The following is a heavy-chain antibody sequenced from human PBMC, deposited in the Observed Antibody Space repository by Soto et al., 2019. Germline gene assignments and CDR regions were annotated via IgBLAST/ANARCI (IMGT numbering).Heavy chain of an antibody. V-gene: IGHV4-59*01. J-gene: IGHJ6*02. D-gene: IGHD1-1*01. CDR1: GGSISSYY. CDR2: IYYSGST. Sequence: SETLSLTCTVSGGSISSYYWSWIRQPPGKGLEWIGYIYYSGSTNYNPSLKSRVTISVDTSKNQFSLKLSSVTAADTAVYYCARDRNNWNDLGMDVWGQGTTVTVSS. CDR3: ARDRNNWNDLGMDV.